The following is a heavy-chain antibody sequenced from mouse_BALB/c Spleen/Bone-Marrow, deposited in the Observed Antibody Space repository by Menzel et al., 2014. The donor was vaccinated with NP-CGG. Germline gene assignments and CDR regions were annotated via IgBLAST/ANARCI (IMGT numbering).Heavy chain of an antibody. V-gene: IGHV14-3*02. J-gene: IGHJ1*01. CDR1: GFNIXDTY. CDR2: IDPANGNT. CDR3: ANYRYGWYFDV. D-gene: IGHD2-14*01. Sequence: EVQRVESGAELVKPGASVKLSCTASGFNIXDTYMHWVKQRPEQGLEWIGRIDPANGNTKYDPKFQGKATITADTSSNTAYLQLSSLASEDTAVYYCANYRYGWYFDVWGAGTTVTVSS.